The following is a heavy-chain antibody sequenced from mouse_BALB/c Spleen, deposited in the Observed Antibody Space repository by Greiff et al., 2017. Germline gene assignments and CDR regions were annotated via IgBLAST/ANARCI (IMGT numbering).Heavy chain of an antibody. D-gene: IGHD3-1*01. CDR3: ARSGGRYYAMDY. J-gene: IGHJ4*01. CDR2: ISSGSSTI. CDR1: GFTFSSFG. V-gene: IGHV5-17*02. Sequence: EVKLMESGGGLVQPGGSRKLSCAASGFTFSSFGMHWVRQAPEKGLEWVAYISSGSSTIYYADTVKGRFTISRDNPKNTLFLQMTSLRSEDTAMYYCARSGGRYYAMDYWGQGTSVTVSS.